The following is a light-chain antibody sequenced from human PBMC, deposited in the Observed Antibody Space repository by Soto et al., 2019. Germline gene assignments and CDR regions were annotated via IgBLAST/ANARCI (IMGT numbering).Light chain of an antibody. CDR1: SSDVGGYNY. CDR2: EVS. V-gene: IGLV2-8*01. J-gene: IGLJ2*01. Sequence: QSVLTQPPSASGSPGQSVTISCTGTSSDVGGYNYVSWYQQHPGKAPKLMIYEVSKRPSGVPDRFSGFKSGNTASLTVSGLQAEDESDYYCSSYAGNNIVIFGGGTKLTVL. CDR3: SSYAGNNIVI.